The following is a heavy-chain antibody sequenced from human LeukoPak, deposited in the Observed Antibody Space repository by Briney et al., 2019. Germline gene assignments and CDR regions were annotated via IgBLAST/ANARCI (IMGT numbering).Heavy chain of an antibody. CDR1: GFTFSSYW. D-gene: IGHD3-22*01. V-gene: IGHV3-7*01. CDR2: IKQDGSEK. Sequence: PGGSLRLSCAASGFTFSSYWMSWVRQAPGKGLEWVANIKQDGSEKYYVDSVKGRFTISRDNSKNTLYLQMNSLRAEDTAVYYCAKAGAYYYDSSGPNPKYYYYYYGMDVWGQGTTVTVSS. CDR3: AKAGAYYYDSSGPNPKYYYYYYGMDV. J-gene: IGHJ6*02.